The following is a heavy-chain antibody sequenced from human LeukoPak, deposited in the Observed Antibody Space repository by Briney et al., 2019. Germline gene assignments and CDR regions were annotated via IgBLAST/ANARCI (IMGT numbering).Heavy chain of an antibody. CDR1: GGSFSGYY. CDR2: INHSGST. J-gene: IGHJ4*02. D-gene: IGHD3-22*01. Sequence: SETLSLTCAVYGGSFSGYYWRWIRQPPGKGLEWIGEINHSGSTNYNPSLKSRVTISVDTSKNQFSLKLSSVTAADTAVYYCARDIYDSSGYYDYWGQGTLDTVSS. CDR3: ARDIYDSSGYYDY. V-gene: IGHV4-34*01.